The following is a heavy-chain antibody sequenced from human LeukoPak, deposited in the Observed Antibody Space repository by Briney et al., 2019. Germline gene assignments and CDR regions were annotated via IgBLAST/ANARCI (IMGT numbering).Heavy chain of an antibody. CDR2: INHSGST. J-gene: IGHJ4*02. V-gene: IGHV4-34*01. CDR3: ALGGGYFDY. CDR1: GGSFSGYY. D-gene: IGHD2-15*01. Sequence: SETLSLTCAVYGGSFSGYYWSWIRQPPGKGLEWIGEINHSGSTNYNPSLKSRVTISVDTSKNQFSLKLSSVTAADTAVYYCALGGGYFDYWGQGTLVTVSS.